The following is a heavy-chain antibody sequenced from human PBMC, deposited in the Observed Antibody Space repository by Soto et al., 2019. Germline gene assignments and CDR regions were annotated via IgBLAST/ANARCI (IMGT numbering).Heavy chain of an antibody. CDR3: AKDMSGYTRYYYYGMDV. J-gene: IGHJ6*02. Sequence: LRLSCAASGFTFDDYAMHWVRQAPGKGLEWVSGISWNSGSIGYADSVKGRFTISRDNAKNSLYLQMNSLRAEDTALYYCAKDMSGYTRYYYYGMDVWGQGTTVTVSS. D-gene: IGHD3-3*01. V-gene: IGHV3-9*01. CDR2: ISWNSGSI. CDR1: GFTFDDYA.